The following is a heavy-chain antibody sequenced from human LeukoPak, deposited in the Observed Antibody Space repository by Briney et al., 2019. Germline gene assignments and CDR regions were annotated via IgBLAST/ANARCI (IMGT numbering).Heavy chain of an antibody. J-gene: IGHJ3*02. Sequence: PSETLSLTCTVSGGSISSSSYYWGWIRQPPGKGLEWIGSIYYSGSTYYNPSLKSRVTISVDTSKNQFSLKLSSVTAADTAVYYCARPGLTYYYDSSGYPPGDAFDIWGQGTMVTVSS. V-gene: IGHV4-39*01. CDR2: IYYSGST. CDR1: GGSISSSSYY. D-gene: IGHD3-22*01. CDR3: ARPGLTYYYDSSGYPPGDAFDI.